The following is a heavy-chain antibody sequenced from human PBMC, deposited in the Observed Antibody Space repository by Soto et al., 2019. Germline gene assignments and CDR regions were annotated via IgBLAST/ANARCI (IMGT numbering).Heavy chain of an antibody. CDR1: GYTFTSYG. J-gene: IGHJ6*02. Sequence: QVQLVQSGAEVKKPGASVKVSCKASGYTFTSYGISWVRQAPGQGLEWMGWISAYNGNTNYAQKLQGRVTMTTATSTRTAYMELRSLRTDDTAVYYCASAVHYDSYYGMGVWGQGTTVTVSS. CDR2: ISAYNGNT. V-gene: IGHV1-18*01. D-gene: IGHD3-3*01. CDR3: ASAVHYDSYYGMGV.